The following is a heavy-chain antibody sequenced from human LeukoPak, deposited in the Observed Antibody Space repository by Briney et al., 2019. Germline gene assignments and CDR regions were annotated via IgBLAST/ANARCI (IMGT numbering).Heavy chain of an antibody. CDR1: GFTFSSYW. Sequence: GGSLRLSCAASGFTFSSYWMHWVRQAPGKGLVWVSRINNDESHTTYADSVKGRFTISRDNVKNTLYLQMNSLRVEDTAVYYCARDQSSSWYVAWFDPWGQGTLVTVSS. CDR2: INNDESHT. V-gene: IGHV3-74*01. D-gene: IGHD6-13*01. CDR3: ARDQSSSWYVAWFDP. J-gene: IGHJ5*02.